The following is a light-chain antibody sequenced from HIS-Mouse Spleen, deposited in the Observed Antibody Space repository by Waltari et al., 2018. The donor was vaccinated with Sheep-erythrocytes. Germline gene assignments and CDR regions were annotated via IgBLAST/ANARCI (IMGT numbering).Light chain of an antibody. J-gene: IGLJ2*01. Sequence: QSALTHPRSVSGSPGQSVPISCTGTTSDVGGYNYVSWYQQHPGKAPKLMIYDVSKRPSGVPDRFSGSKSGNTASLTISGLQAEDEADYFCCSYAGSYTFVVFGGWTKLTVL. CDR3: CSYAGSYTFVV. CDR1: TSDVGGYNY. V-gene: IGLV2-11*01. CDR2: DVS.